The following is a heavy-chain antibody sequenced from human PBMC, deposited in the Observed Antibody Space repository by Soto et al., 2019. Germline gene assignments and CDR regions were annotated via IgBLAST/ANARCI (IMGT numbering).Heavy chain of an antibody. CDR2: IWYDGSNK. D-gene: IGHD2-15*01. CDR3: AREGYCSGGSCFDYYYYGMDV. CDR1: GFTFSSYG. J-gene: IGHJ6*02. V-gene: IGHV3-33*01. Sequence: QVQLAESGGGVVQPGRSLRLSCAASGFTFSSYGMHWVRQAPGKGLEWVAVIWYDGSNKYYADSVKGRFTISRDNSKNTLYLQMNSLRAEDTAVYYCAREGYCSGGSCFDYYYYGMDVWGQGTTVTVSS.